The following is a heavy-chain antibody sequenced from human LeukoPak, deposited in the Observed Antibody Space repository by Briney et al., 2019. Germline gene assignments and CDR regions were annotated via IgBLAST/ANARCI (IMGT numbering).Heavy chain of an antibody. J-gene: IGHJ3*02. CDR3: AREMIGGGGDALEI. D-gene: IGHD3-22*01. V-gene: IGHV3-48*03. CDR1: GFTFSSYE. CDR2: ISSSGSTI. Sequence: PGGSLRLSCAASGFTFSSYEMNWVRQAPGKGLEWVSYISSSGSTIYYADSVKGRFTISRDNVKNSLYLQMNSLRDEDAAVYHCAREMIGGGGDALEIWGQGTMVTVSS.